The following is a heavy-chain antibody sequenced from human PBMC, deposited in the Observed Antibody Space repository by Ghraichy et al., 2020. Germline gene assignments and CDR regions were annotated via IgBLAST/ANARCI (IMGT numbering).Heavy chain of an antibody. Sequence: GESLNISCVGSGFTFDSYSMNWVRQSPGKRLEWVSYITSSSRFKSYADSVKGRFTISRDNAQNSLSLQMSGLTDEDTAVYYCARGSKVVRFYYYDGMDVWGQGTTVTVSS. V-gene: IGHV3-48*02. CDR3: ARGSKVVRFYYYDGMDV. D-gene: IGHD2-15*01. J-gene: IGHJ6*02. CDR1: GFTFDSYS. CDR2: ITSSSRFK.